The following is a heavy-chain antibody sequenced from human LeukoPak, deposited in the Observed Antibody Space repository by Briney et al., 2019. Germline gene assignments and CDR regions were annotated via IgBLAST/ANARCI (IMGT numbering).Heavy chain of an antibody. V-gene: IGHV5-51*01. D-gene: IGHD2-15*01. J-gene: IGHJ6*02. CDR2: IFPDDSDT. CDR3: ARHGRAGCSGCRCFTSFHYYGMDV. CDR1: GYSFTDYR. Sequence: GESLKISCQGSGYSFTDYRIGWVREMPGKGLGGMGIIFPDDSDTKYSPSLQGQLTISVDTPISIPYLQWSSLKASDSAMYYCARHGRAGCSGCRCFTSFHYYGMDVWGQGTTVTVSS.